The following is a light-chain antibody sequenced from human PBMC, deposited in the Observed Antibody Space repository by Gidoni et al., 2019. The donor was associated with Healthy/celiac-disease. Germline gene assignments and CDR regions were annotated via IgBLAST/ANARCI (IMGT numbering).Light chain of an antibody. Sequence: DIQMTQSPSTLPASVGDRVTITCRASQSISSWLAWYQQKPGKAPKLLLYKASSLERGVPSRFSGSGSGTEFTLTISSMQPDDFATYYCQQYNSYSGTFGQGTKVEIK. J-gene: IGKJ1*01. CDR3: QQYNSYSGT. CDR2: KAS. V-gene: IGKV1-5*03. CDR1: QSISSW.